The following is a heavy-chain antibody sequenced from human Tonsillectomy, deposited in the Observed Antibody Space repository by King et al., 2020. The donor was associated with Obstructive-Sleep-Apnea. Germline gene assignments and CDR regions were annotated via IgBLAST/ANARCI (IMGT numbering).Heavy chain of an antibody. CDR1: GFTFRSYA. CDR2: ISYDGSNK. Sequence: QLVQSGGGVVQPGRSLRLSCAASGFTFRSYAMHWVRQAPGKGLEWVAVISYDGSNKYYADSVKGRFTISRDNSKNTLYLQMNSLRAEDTAVYYCARGFAEVPYSSNWLWGGAFDIWGQGTMVTVSS. CDR3: ARGFAEVPYSSNWLWGGAFDI. J-gene: IGHJ3*02. V-gene: IGHV3-30*04. D-gene: IGHD6-13*01.